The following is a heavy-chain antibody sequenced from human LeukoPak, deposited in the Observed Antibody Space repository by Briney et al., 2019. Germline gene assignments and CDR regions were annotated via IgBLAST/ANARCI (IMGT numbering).Heavy chain of an antibody. CDR2: INHSGST. V-gene: IGHV4-34*01. J-gene: IGHJ4*02. CDR3: ARVIGYGSGNYFDY. D-gene: IGHD3-10*01. Sequence: GSLRLSCAASGFTFNSYEMNWVRQAPGKGLEWIGEINHSGSTNYNPSLKSRVTISVDTSKNQFSLKLSSVTAADTAVYYCARVIGYGSGNYFDYWGQGTLVTVSS. CDR1: GFTFNSYE.